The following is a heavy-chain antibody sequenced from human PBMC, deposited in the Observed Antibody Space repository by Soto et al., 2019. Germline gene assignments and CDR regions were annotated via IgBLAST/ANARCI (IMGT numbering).Heavy chain of an antibody. V-gene: IGHV3-30-3*01. CDR3: ARGDVWFDP. Sequence: QVQLVESGGGVVQPGRSLRLSCAASGFTFSSYAMHWVRQAPGKGLEWVAVISYDGSNKYYADSVKGRFTISRDNSKNTLYLQMYSLRAEDTAVYYCARGDVWFDPWGQGTLVTVSS. CDR2: ISYDGSNK. CDR1: GFTFSSYA. J-gene: IGHJ5*02.